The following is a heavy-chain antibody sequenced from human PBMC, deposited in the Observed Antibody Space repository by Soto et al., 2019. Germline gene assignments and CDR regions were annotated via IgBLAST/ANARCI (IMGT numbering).Heavy chain of an antibody. CDR3: TRHEVPGYYDSSGYYYYGMDV. V-gene: IGHV3-73*02. CDR1: GFTFSGSA. CDR2: IRSKANSYAT. Sequence: EVQLVESGGGLVQPGGSLKLSCAASGFTFSGSAMHWVRQASGKGLEWVGRIRSKANSYATAYAASVQGRFTISRDDAKNTAYLQMNSLKTEDTAVYYCTRHEVPGYYDSSGYYYYGMDVWGQGTTVTVSS. D-gene: IGHD3-22*01. J-gene: IGHJ6*02.